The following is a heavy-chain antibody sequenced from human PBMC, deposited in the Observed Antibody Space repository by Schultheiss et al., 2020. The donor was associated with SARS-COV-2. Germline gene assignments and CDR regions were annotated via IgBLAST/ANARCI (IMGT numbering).Heavy chain of an antibody. J-gene: IGHJ6*03. D-gene: IGHD6-13*01. CDR2: IYTSGST. Sequence: SETLSLTCTVSGGSISSSSYYWSWIRQPAGKGLEWIGRIYTSGSTNYNPSLKSRVTISVDTSKNQFSLKLSSVTAADTAVYYCARVAAPVYYYYMDVWGKGTTVTVSS. CDR3: ARVAAPVYYYYMDV. V-gene: IGHV4-61*02. CDR1: GGSISSSSYY.